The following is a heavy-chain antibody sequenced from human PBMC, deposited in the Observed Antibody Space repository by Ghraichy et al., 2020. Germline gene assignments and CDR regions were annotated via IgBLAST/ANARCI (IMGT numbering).Heavy chain of an antibody. CDR3: ARGDSSGYSLDY. D-gene: IGHD3-22*01. Sequence: GGSLRLSCAASGFTFSSYGMHWVRQAPGKGLEWVAVIWYDGSNKYYADSVKGRFTISRDNSKNTLYLQMNSLRAEDTAVYYCARGDSSGYSLDYWGQGTLVTVSS. V-gene: IGHV3-33*01. J-gene: IGHJ4*02. CDR2: IWYDGSNK. CDR1: GFTFSSYG.